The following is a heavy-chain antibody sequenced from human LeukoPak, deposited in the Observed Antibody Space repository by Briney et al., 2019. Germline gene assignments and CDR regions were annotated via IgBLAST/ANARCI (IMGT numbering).Heavy chain of an antibody. J-gene: IGHJ3*02. D-gene: IGHD6-13*01. CDR3: ARPYSSSWVDAFDI. CDR1: GYSFSTYW. V-gene: IGHV5-51*01. Sequence: GESLKISCKTSGYSFSTYWIGWVRQMPGKGLEWMGIIFPGDSDTTFSPSFQGQVTISADKSISTAYLQWSSLKASDTAMYYFARPYSSSWVDAFDIWGQGTMVTVSS. CDR2: IFPGDSDT.